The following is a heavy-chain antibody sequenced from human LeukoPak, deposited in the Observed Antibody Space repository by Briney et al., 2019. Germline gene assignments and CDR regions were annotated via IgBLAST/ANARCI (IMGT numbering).Heavy chain of an antibody. J-gene: IGHJ4*02. CDR3: AISAEPSSSWLGFDY. D-gene: IGHD6-13*01. CDR2: INPSGGST. CDR1: GYTFTSYG. Sequence: ASVKVSCKASGYTFTSYGISWVRQAPGQGLEWMGIINPSGGSTSYAQKFQGRVTMTRDTSTSTVYMELSSLRSEDTAVYYCAISAEPSSSWLGFDYWGQGTLVTVSS. V-gene: IGHV1-46*01.